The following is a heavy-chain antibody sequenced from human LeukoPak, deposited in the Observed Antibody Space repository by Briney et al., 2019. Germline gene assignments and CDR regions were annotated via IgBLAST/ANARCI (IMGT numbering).Heavy chain of an antibody. D-gene: IGHD6-6*01. CDR3: ARDSSSVNYYYYYYMDV. CDR2: INPNSGGT. Sequence: ASVKVSCKASGYTFTGYYMRWVRQAPGQGLEWMGRINPNSGGTNYAQKFQGRVTMTRDTSISTAYMELSRLRSDDTAVYYCARDSSSVNYYYYYYMDVWGKGTTVTVSS. V-gene: IGHV1-2*06. CDR1: GYTFTGYY. J-gene: IGHJ6*03.